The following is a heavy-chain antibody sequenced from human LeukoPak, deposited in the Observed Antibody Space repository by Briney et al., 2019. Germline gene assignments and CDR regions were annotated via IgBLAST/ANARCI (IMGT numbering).Heavy chain of an antibody. CDR1: GFTFSSYW. D-gene: IGHD5-12*01. CDR2: IKHDGSEK. Sequence: PGGSLRLSCAASGFTFSSYWMSWVRQAPGKGLEWVANIKHDGSEKYYVASVKGRFTISKDNAKNSLYLQMNSLRTEDTAVYYCAKDRGGYVKYKTFDYWGQGTLVTVSS. V-gene: IGHV3-7*01. J-gene: IGHJ4*02. CDR3: AKDRGGYVKYKTFDY.